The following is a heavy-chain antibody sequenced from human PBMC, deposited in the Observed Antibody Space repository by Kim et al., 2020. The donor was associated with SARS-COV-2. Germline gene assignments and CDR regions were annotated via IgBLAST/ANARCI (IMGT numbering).Heavy chain of an antibody. CDR2: ISGSGGST. V-gene: IGHV3-23*01. J-gene: IGHJ4*02. CDR3: AKDPFSSSWYAVDY. Sequence: GGSLRLSCAASGFTFSSYAMSWVRQAPGKGLEWVSAISGSGGSTYYADSVKGRFTISRDNSKNTLYLQMNSLRAEDTAVYYCAKDPFSSSWYAVDYWGQGTLVTVSS. D-gene: IGHD6-13*01. CDR1: GFTFSSYA.